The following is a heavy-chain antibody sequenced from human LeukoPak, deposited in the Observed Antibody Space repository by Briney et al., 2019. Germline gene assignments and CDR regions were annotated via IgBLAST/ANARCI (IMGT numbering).Heavy chain of an antibody. CDR1: GFTFSGSA. D-gene: IGHD1-26*01. CDR2: IDKKDKGYATAT. CDR3: TRESGTYNWFDP. Sequence: PGGSLRLSCAASGFTFSGSAIHWVRQSSGKGLEWVGQIDKKDKGYATATAYAASVKGRFTISRDDSINTAYLQMKSLITEDTALYYCTRESGTYNWFDPWGQGTLVTVSS. J-gene: IGHJ5*02. V-gene: IGHV3-73*01.